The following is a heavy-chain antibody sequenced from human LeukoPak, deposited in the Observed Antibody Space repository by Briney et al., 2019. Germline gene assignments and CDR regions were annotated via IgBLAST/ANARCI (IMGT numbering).Heavy chain of an antibody. V-gene: IGHV4-59*01. CDR2: IYYSGST. Sequence: SETLSLTCTVSGGSISSYYWSWIRQPPGKGLEWIGYIYYSGSTNYNPSLKSRVTISVDTSKNQFSLKLSSVTAADTAVYYCARVTENYDILTGYYSGYYFDYWGQGTPVTVSS. CDR1: GGSISSYY. CDR3: ARVTENYDILTGYYSGYYFDY. J-gene: IGHJ4*02. D-gene: IGHD3-9*01.